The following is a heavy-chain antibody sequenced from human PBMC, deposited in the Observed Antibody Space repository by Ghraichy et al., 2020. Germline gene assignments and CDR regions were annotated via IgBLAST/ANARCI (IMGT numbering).Heavy chain of an antibody. CDR1: GFTVSSSY. CDR2: IYSDETT. V-gene: IGHV3-66*01. Sequence: GGSLRLSCAASGFTVSSSYMSWVRQAPGKGLEWVSIIYSDETTSYADSVRDRFTISRDNSKNTVYLQMNSLRAEDTAMYYCARDSPYRKYASSWSDFWGQGTLVTVSS. J-gene: IGHJ4*02. CDR3: ARDSPYRKYASSWSDF. D-gene: IGHD6-13*01.